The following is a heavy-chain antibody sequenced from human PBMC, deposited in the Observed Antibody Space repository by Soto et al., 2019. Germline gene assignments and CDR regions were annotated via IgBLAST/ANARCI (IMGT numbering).Heavy chain of an antibody. CDR1: GYAVSSGIYY. CDR3: ARGGAASTYYDFWSGSGYGMDV. D-gene: IGHD3-3*01. V-gene: IGHV4-61*01. Sequence: SETLSLTCPFSGYAVSSGIYYWSWIRQPPGKGLEWIGYIYYSGSTNYNPSLKSRVTISVDTSKNQFSLKLSSVTAADTAVYYCARGGAASTYYDFWSGSGYGMDVWGQGTTVNVSS. J-gene: IGHJ6*02. CDR2: IYYSGST.